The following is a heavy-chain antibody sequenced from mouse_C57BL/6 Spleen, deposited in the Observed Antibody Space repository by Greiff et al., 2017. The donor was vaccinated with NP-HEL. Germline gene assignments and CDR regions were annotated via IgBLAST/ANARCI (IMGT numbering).Heavy chain of an antibody. CDR1: GYTFTSYG. CDR3: ARSHGSSYGWYFDV. V-gene: IGHV1-81*01. CDR2: IDPRSGNT. D-gene: IGHD1-1*01. Sequence: VQLQQSGAELARPGASVKLSCKASGYTFTSYGISWVKQRTGQGLEWIGEIDPRSGNTYYNEKFKGKATLTADKSSSTAYMELRSLTSEDSAVYFCARSHGSSYGWYFDVWGTGTTVTVSS. J-gene: IGHJ1*03.